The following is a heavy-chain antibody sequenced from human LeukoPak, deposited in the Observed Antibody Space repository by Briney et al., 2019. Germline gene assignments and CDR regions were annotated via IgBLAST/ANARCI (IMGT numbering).Heavy chain of an antibody. J-gene: IGHJ4*02. CDR3: AKVGAYGDYARQDY. Sequence: SETLSLTCDVSAYSIRSGSYWGWIRQPPGKGLEGIGCMFHSGDTYHNPSLKSRATISADPSKNQFSLKLTSVTAADTAVYYCAKVGAYGDYARQDYWGQGTLVTVSS. CDR2: MFHSGDT. V-gene: IGHV4-38-2*01. D-gene: IGHD4-17*01. CDR1: AYSIRSGSY.